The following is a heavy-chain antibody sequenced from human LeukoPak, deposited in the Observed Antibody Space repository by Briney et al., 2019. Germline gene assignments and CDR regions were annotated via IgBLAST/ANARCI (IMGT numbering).Heavy chain of an antibody. CDR3: ARGPQYDFWSGYPSH. J-gene: IGHJ4*02. CDR2: INHSGST. V-gene: IGHV4-34*01. CDR1: GGSFSGYY. D-gene: IGHD3-3*01. Sequence: SETLSLTCAVYGGSFSGYYWSWIRQPPGKGLEWIGGINHSGSTNYNPSLKSRVTISVDTSKNQFSLKLSSVTAADTAVYYCARGPQYDFWSGYPSHWGQGTLVTVSS.